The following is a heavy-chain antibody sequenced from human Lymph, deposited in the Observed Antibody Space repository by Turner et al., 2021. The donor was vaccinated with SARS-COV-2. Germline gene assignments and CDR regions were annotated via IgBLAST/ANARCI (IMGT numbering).Heavy chain of an antibody. D-gene: IGHD1-26*01. CDR3: ARMGSSSWYFDY. Sequence: EVQLVESGGGLVQPGGSLRLSCAASGFTFSYYWMSWFRQDPGKGLEWVDNIKQDGSEKYYEDSVKGRFTIYRDNAKNSLFLQMNSLRAEDTAVYYCARMGSSSWYFDYWGQGTLVTVS. V-gene: IGHV3-7*01. CDR1: GFTFSYYW. CDR2: IKQDGSEK. J-gene: IGHJ4*02.